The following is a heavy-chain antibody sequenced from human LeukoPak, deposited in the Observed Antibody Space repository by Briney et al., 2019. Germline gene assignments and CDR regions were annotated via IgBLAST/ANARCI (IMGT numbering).Heavy chain of an antibody. CDR3: ARRRAKYYYDSSGYQPYYFDY. V-gene: IGHV4-4*02. Sequence: PSGTLSLTCAVSGGSISSSNWWSWIRQPPGKGLEWIGEIYHSGSTNYNPSLKSRVTISVDTSKNQFSLKLSSVTAADTAVYYCARRRAKYYYDSSGYQPYYFDYWGQGTLVTVSS. CDR2: IYHSGST. CDR1: GGSISSSNW. J-gene: IGHJ4*02. D-gene: IGHD3-22*01.